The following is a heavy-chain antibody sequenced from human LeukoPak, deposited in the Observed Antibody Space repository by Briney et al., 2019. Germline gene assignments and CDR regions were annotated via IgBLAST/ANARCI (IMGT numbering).Heavy chain of an antibody. V-gene: IGHV3-23*01. J-gene: IGHJ4*02. D-gene: IGHD2-15*01. Sequence: GGSLRLSCAASGFTFSSYAMSWVRQTPGKGLEWVSGISGSGGTSYYADSVKGRFTISRDNSKNTLYLQMNSLRAEDTAVYYCAKDTGYCSGGSCYPDHWGQGTLVTVSS. CDR2: ISGSGGTS. CDR3: AKDTGYCSGGSCYPDH. CDR1: GFTFSSYA.